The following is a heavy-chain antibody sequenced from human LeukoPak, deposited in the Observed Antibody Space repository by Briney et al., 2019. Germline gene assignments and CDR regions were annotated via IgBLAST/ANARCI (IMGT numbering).Heavy chain of an antibody. CDR3: ARADIVYSGGFDY. V-gene: IGHV4-4*07. CDR1: TGSISSYY. J-gene: IGHJ4*02. CDR2: IYTSGTT. D-gene: IGHD2-21*01. Sequence: SETLSLTCTVSTGSISSYYWSWIRQPAGKGLEWIGRIYTSGTTNYNPSLKSRVSMSVVTSKNQFSLMLSSVTAADTAVYYCARADIVYSGGFDYWGQGTLVTVSS.